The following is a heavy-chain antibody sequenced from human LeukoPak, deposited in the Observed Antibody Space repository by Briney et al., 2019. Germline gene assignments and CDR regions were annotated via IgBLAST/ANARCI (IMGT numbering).Heavy chain of an antibody. J-gene: IGHJ5*01. CDR2: INPGGSST. CDR3: ARPHVDTVSNWFDS. Sequence: PGGSLRLSCTASGFDLSDYWMHWVRQVPGKGLLWVSRINPGGSSTSYGDSVEGRFIISRDNAKKTLYLQMNSLRAEDTAVYYCARPHVDTVSNWFDSWGQGTQVTVSS. CDR1: GFDLSDYW. V-gene: IGHV3-74*01. D-gene: IGHD5-18*01.